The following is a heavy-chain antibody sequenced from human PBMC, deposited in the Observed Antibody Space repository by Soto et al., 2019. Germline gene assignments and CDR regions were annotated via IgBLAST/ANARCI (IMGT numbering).Heavy chain of an antibody. CDR3: THRRILGEDC. D-gene: IGHD1-26*01. V-gene: IGHV2-5*02. J-gene: IGHJ4*02. Sequence: QITLKESGSTLVKPTQTLTLTCTFSGFSLNTSGVGVGWVRQPPGKALEWLALIYWDDDKRYSPSLKSRLTITKDTSKNQVVLTMTNMDPVDTATYYCTHRRILGEDCWGQGTLVTVSS. CDR2: IYWDDDK. CDR1: GFSLNTSGVG.